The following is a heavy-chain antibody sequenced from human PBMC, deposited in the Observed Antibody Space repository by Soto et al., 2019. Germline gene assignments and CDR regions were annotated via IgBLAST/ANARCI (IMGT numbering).Heavy chain of an antibody. V-gene: IGHV1-46*03. Sequence: GASVKVSCKTSGYDFTRYFIHWVRQAPGQGLEWMVKVNPTGGSPTFGQKFQGRVTVTTDTSTSTVYMELSSLRSDDTAVYYCSRDLPPYWGQGTLVTVSS. CDR1: GYDFTRYF. J-gene: IGHJ1*01. CDR3: SRDLPPY. CDR2: VNPTGGSP.